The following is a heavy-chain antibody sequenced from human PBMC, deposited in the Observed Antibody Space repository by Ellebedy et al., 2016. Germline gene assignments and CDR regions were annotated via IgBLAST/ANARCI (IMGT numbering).Heavy chain of an antibody. J-gene: IGHJ6*02. CDR2: ISSSSSTI. V-gene: IGHV3-48*02. Sequence: GGSLRLSCAASGFTFSSYSMNWVRQAPGKGLEWVSYISSSSSTIYYADSVKGRFTISRDNAKNSLYLQMNSLRDEDTAVYYCARVPRRNRGWTNYYYYGMDVWGQGTTVTVSS. D-gene: IGHD3-10*01. CDR3: ARVPRRNRGWTNYYYYGMDV. CDR1: GFTFSSYS.